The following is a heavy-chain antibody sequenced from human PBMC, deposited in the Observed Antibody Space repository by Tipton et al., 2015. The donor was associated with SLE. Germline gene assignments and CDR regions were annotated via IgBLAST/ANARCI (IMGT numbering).Heavy chain of an antibody. CDR2: IYYSGST. CDR3: ARMGGDIVVVTAASDAFDI. Sequence: LRLSCTVSGGSISSGGYYWSWIRQHPGKGLEWIGYIYYSGSTYYNTSLKSRVTISVDTSKNQFSLNLSSVTAADTAVYYCARMGGDIVVVTAASDAFDIWGQGKMVTVSS. V-gene: IGHV4-31*03. CDR1: GGSISSGGYY. D-gene: IGHD2-21*02. J-gene: IGHJ3*02.